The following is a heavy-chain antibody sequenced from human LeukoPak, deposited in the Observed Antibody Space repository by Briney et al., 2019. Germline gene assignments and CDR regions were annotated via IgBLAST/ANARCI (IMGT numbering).Heavy chain of an antibody. D-gene: IGHD1/OR15-1a*01. J-gene: IGHJ3*02. CDR3: AKKQSGAAFDAFDI. Sequence: GGSLRLSCVASGFTFSSYAMSWVRQAPGKGLEWVSAISSSGGTTYYADFVKGRFTISRDNSKNTLYLQMNSLRAEDTAVYYCAKKQSGAAFDAFDIWGQGTMVTVSS. V-gene: IGHV3-23*01. CDR1: GFTFSSYA. CDR2: ISSSGGTT.